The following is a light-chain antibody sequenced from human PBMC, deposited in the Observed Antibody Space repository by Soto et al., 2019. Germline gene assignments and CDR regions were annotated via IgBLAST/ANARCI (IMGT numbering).Light chain of an antibody. CDR2: DNS. CDR3: GAWDSSLSAGV. J-gene: IGLJ1*01. V-gene: IGLV1-51*01. CDR1: SSNIGF. Sequence: QSVLTQPPSVSAAPGQRVTISCSGSSSNIGFVSWYQQVPGTAPKLLIYDNSNRPLEIPDRFSGSKSGTSATLDITDLQTGDEADHYCGAWDSSLSAGVFGTGTKLTVL.